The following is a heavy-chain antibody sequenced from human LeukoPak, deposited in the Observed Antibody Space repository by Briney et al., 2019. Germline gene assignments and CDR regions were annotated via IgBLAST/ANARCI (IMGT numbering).Heavy chain of an antibody. CDR1: GFTFSSYA. Sequence: GGSLRLSCAASGFTFSSYAMSWVRQAPGKGLEWVSAISGSGGSTYYADSVKGRFTISRDNSENTLYLQMNSLRAEDTAVYYCAKAEHIVVVTAIEPFDYWGQGTLVTVSS. V-gene: IGHV3-23*01. CDR3: AKAEHIVVVTAIEPFDY. J-gene: IGHJ4*02. D-gene: IGHD2-21*02. CDR2: ISGSGGST.